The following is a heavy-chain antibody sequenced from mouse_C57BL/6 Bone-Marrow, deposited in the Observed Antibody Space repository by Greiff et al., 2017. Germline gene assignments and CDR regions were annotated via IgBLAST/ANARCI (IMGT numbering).Heavy chain of an antibody. D-gene: IGHD2-2*01. CDR2: ISYDGSN. V-gene: IGHV3-6*01. CDR1: GYSITSGYY. Sequence: ESGPGLVKPSQSLSLTCSVTGYSITSGYYWNWIRQFPGNKLEWMGYISYDGSNNYNPSLKNRISIPRDTSKNQFFLKLNSVTTEDTATYYCAIYGYDVAYWGQGTLVTVSA. CDR3: AIYGYDVAY. J-gene: IGHJ3*01.